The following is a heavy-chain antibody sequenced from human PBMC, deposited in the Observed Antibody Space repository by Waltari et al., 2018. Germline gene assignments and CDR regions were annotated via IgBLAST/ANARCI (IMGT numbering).Heavy chain of an antibody. V-gene: IGHV1-2*02. CDR3: TRNYNGLGV. J-gene: IGHJ6*02. CDR2: INPKSGGT. CDR1: GYTFTDYQ. D-gene: IGHD3-10*01. Sequence: QVQLVQSGAEMKKTGASMRVSCTASGYTFTDYQIYWVRQAPGQGLEWVGWINPKSGGTNYAQKLQGRVTMTRDTSISTAYMELTSLTFDDAAVYYCTRNYNGLGVWGQGTTVTVSS.